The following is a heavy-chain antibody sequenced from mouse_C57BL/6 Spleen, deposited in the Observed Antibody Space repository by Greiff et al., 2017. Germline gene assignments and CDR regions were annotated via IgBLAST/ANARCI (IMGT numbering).Heavy chain of an antibody. V-gene: IGHV1-76*01. Sequence: VQLVESGAELVRPGASVKLSCKASGYTFTDYYINWVKQRPGQGLEWIARIYPGSGNTYYNEKFKGKATLTAEKSSSTAYMQLSSLTSEDSAVYFCARWELLLYYFDYWGQGTTLTVSS. CDR2: IYPGSGNT. D-gene: IGHD1-1*01. J-gene: IGHJ2*01. CDR1: GYTFTDYY. CDR3: ARWELLLYYFDY.